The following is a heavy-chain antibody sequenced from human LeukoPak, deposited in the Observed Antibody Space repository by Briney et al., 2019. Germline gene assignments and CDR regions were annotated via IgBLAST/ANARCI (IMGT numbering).Heavy chain of an antibody. V-gene: IGHV3-21*01. CDR2: ISSSSYI. Sequence: PGGSLRLSCAASGFTFSSYSMNWVRQAPGKGLEWVSSISSSSYIYYADSVKGRFTISRDNAKNSLYLQMNSLRAEDTAVYYCARVDSSPGGMDVWGQGTTVTVSS. CDR3: ARVDSSPGGMDV. D-gene: IGHD3-22*01. CDR1: GFTFSSYS. J-gene: IGHJ6*02.